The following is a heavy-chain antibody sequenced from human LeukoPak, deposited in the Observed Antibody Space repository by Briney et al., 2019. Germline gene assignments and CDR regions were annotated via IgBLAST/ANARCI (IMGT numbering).Heavy chain of an antibody. D-gene: IGHD3-10*01. J-gene: IGHJ4*02. CDR3: ARVGHYYGSGSYYSY. V-gene: IGHV4-61*02. CDR1: GGSISSGGYY. Sequence: SETLSLTCTVSGGSISSGGYYWSWIRQPAGKGLEYLGRIHSSGSTNYNPSLKSRVTMSVDTSKIQFSLKLSSVTAADTAVYYCARVGHYYGSGSYYSYWGQGTLVTVSS. CDR2: IHSSGST.